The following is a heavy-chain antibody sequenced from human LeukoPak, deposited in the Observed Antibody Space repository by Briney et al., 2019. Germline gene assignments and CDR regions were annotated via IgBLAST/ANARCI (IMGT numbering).Heavy chain of an antibody. D-gene: IGHD2-21*01. CDR3: XXQFPXXXXXXXXXXXXDX. CDR2: IYHSGST. Sequence: SETLSLTCAVSGYSISSGYYWGWIRQPPGKGLEWIGSIYHSGSTYYNPSLKSXVTISVDTSKNQFSLKLSSVTAADTAVYYXXXQFPXXXXXXXXXXXXDXWGKGTTVTXX. V-gene: IGHV4-38-2*01. J-gene: IGHJ6*03. CDR1: GYSISSGYY.